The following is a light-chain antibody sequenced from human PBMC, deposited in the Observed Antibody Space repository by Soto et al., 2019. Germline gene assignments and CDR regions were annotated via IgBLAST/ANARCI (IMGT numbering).Light chain of an antibody. V-gene: IGLV2-11*01. CDR3: CSYAGNYTGV. Sequence: QSALTQPASVSGSPGQSITISCTGTSSDVGGYNYVSWYQQHPGKAPKLMIYEVTKRPSGVPARFSGSKSGNTASLTISGLQAEDEADYYCCSYAGNYTGVFGTGTKLTVL. CDR1: SSDVGGYNY. CDR2: EVT. J-gene: IGLJ1*01.